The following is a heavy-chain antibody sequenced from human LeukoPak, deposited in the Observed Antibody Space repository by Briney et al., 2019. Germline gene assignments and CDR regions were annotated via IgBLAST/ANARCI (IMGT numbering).Heavy chain of an antibody. CDR2: ISHSGST. D-gene: IGHD3-10*01. Sequence: SETLSLTCAVYGESFRAYYWTWLRQPPGKGLEWIGEISHSGSTNYNPSLKSRVTISVDTSKNQFSLKLNSVTAADTAVYYCASGNMVRGVISGFDSWGQGTLVTVSS. J-gene: IGHJ4*02. CDR3: ASGNMVRGVISGFDS. V-gene: IGHV4-34*01. CDR1: GESFRAYY.